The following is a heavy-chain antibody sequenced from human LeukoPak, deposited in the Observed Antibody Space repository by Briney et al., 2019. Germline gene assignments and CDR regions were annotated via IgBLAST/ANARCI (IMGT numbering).Heavy chain of an antibody. Sequence: PGGSLRLSCAASGFTFSSYAMSWVRQAPGKGLEWVSAISGSGGSTYYADSVKGRFTISRDNSKNTLYLQMNSLRAEDTAVYYCAKAPVKTYYYDSSGYYLDYWGQGTLVTVSS. J-gene: IGHJ4*02. D-gene: IGHD3-22*01. V-gene: IGHV3-23*01. CDR1: GFTFSSYA. CDR2: ISGSGGST. CDR3: AKAPVKTYYYDSSGYYLDY.